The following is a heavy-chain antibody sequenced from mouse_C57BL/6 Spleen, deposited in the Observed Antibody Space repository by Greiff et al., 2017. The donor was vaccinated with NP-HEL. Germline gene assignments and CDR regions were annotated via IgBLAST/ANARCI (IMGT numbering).Heavy chain of an antibody. D-gene: IGHD1-1*01. CDR1: GYTFTDYN. CDR2: INPNNGGT. J-gene: IGHJ1*03. Sequence: EVQLQQSGPELVKPGASVKMSCKASGYTFTDYNMHWVKQSHGKSLEWIGYINPNNGGTSYNQKFKGKATLTVNKSSSTAYMELRSLTSEDSAVYYCARSGSYCGSSYVDWYFDVWGTGTTVTVSS. CDR3: ARSGSYCGSSYVDWYFDV. V-gene: IGHV1-22*01.